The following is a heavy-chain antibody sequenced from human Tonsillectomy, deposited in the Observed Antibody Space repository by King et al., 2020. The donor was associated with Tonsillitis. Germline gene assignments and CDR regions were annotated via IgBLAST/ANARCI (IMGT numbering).Heavy chain of an antibody. V-gene: IGHV3-73*02. CDR2: IRSKANSYAT. J-gene: IGHJ4*02. Sequence: VQLVESGGGLVQPGGSLKLSCAASGFTFSGSAMHWVRQASGKGLEWVGRIRSKANSYATAYAASVKGRFTISRDDSKNTAYLQMNSLKTEDTAVYYCTKTYYYDSSGYYYFDYWGQGTLVTVSS. CDR1: GFTFSGSA. CDR3: TKTYYYDSSGYYYFDY. D-gene: IGHD3-22*01.